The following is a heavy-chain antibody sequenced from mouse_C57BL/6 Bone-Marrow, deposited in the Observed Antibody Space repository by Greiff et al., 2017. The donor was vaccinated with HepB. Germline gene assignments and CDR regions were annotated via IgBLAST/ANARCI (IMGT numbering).Heavy chain of an antibody. CDR1: GFSFNTYA. D-gene: IGHD2-12*01. Sequence: EVKLLESGGGLVQPKGSLKLSCAASGFSFNTYAMNWVRQAPGKGLEWVARIRSKSNNYATYYADSVKDRFTISRDDSESMLYLQMNNFKTDDTAMYYCVRHYSSWFAYWGQGTLVTVSA. CDR3: VRHYSSWFAY. CDR2: IRSKSNNYAT. J-gene: IGHJ3*01. V-gene: IGHV10-1*01.